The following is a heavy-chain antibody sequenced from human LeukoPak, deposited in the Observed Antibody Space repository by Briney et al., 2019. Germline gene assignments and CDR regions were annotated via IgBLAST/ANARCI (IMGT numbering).Heavy chain of an antibody. J-gene: IGHJ4*02. CDR3: ARGRRDDSNYRPFDY. V-gene: IGHV4-31*03. Sequence: PSQTLSLTCTVSGGSISSGSYYWSWIRQHPGKGLEWIGYINFSGSTDYNPSLKSRVTISVDTSKNQFSLKLSSVTAADTAVYYCARGRRDDSNYRPFDYWGQGILVTVSS. CDR2: INFSGST. D-gene: IGHD5-24*01. CDR1: GGSISSGSYY.